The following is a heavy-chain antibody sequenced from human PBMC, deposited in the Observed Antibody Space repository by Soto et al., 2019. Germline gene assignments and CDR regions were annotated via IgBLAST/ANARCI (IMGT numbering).Heavy chain of an antibody. D-gene: IGHD4-17*01. V-gene: IGHV3-7*01. CDR1: GLTFSASY. Sequence: EVQLVESGGGLVQPGGSLRLDCAASGLTFSASYMSWVRQAPGKGLEWVAIINGDGSQQTYVDSVKGRFTISRDNATNSLFLQMSSLRVEDTAVYYCARDPAHGAMDCWGQGTLVTVSS. CDR3: ARDPAHGAMDC. J-gene: IGHJ4*02. CDR2: INGDGSQQ.